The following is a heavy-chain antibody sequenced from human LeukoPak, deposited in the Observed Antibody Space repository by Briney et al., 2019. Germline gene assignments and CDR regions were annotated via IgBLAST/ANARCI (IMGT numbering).Heavy chain of an antibody. Sequence: SETLSLTCAVYGGSFSGYYWSWIRQPPGKGLEWIGEINHSGSTNYNPSLKSRVTISVDTSKNQFSLKLSSVTAADTAVYYCAREAVEWLVPDAFDIWGQGTMVTVSS. D-gene: IGHD6-19*01. J-gene: IGHJ3*02. CDR1: GGSFSGYY. CDR2: INHSGST. V-gene: IGHV4-34*01. CDR3: AREAVEWLVPDAFDI.